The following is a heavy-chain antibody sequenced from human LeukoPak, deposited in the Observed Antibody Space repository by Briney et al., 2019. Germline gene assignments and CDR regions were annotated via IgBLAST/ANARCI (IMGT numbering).Heavy chain of an antibody. V-gene: IGHV1-18*01. J-gene: IGHJ3*02. D-gene: IGHD4-23*01. Sequence: ASVKVSCKASGYTFTSYGISWVRQAPGQGLEWMGWISAYNGNTNYAQKLQGRVTMTTDTSTSTAYMELRSLRSDDTAVYYCASSVGNSVQLPHAFDIWGQGTMDTVSS. CDR1: GYTFTSYG. CDR3: ASSVGNSVQLPHAFDI. CDR2: ISAYNGNT.